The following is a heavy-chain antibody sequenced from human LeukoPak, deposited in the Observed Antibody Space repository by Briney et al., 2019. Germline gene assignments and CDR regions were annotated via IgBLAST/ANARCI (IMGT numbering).Heavy chain of an antibody. CDR3: ARLTYSSGWYGYYYMDV. CDR2: IYPGDSDT. D-gene: IGHD6-19*01. Sequence: GESLKISCKGSGYSFTSYWIGWVRQMPGKGLEWMGIIYPGDSDTRYSPSFQGQVTISADKSISTAYLQWSSLKASDTAMYYCARLTYSSGWYGYYYMDVWGKGTTVTISS. V-gene: IGHV5-51*01. J-gene: IGHJ6*03. CDR1: GYSFTSYW.